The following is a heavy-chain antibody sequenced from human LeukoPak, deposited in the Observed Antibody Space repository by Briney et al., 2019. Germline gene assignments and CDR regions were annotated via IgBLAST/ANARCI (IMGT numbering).Heavy chain of an antibody. Sequence: SETLSLTCTVSGGSISSSSYYWGWICQPPGKGLEWIGSIYYSGSTYYSPSLKSRLTISVDTSKNQFSLKLSSVTAADTAVYYCARLGYCSSTSCYNFDYWGQGTLVTVSS. CDR2: IYYSGST. V-gene: IGHV4-39*01. CDR3: ARLGYCSSTSCYNFDY. CDR1: GGSISSSSYY. D-gene: IGHD2-2*01. J-gene: IGHJ4*02.